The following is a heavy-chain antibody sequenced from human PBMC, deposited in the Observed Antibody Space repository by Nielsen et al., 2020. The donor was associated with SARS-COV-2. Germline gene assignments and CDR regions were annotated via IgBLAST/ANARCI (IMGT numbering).Heavy chain of an antibody. J-gene: IGHJ4*02. D-gene: IGHD6-19*01. V-gene: IGHV4-34*01. CDR1: GGSFSGYY. CDR3: ARDSSGPSDY. Sequence: SETLSLTCAVYGGSFSGYYWSWIRQPPGKGLEWIGEINHSGSTNYNPSLKSRVTISVDTSKNQFSLKLSSVTAADTAVYYCARDSSGPSDYWGQGTLVTVSS. CDR2: INHSGST.